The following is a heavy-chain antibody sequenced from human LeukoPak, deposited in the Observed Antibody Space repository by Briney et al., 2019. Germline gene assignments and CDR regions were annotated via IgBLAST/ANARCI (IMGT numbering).Heavy chain of an antibody. CDR1: VGSFSGYY. CDR2: INHSGST. CDR3: ARNGAVDWDAEYAFDI. V-gene: IGHV4-34*01. D-gene: IGHD3/OR15-3a*01. J-gene: IGHJ3*02. Sequence: SETLSLTCAVYVGSFSGYYWSWIRQPPGKGLEWIGEINHSGSTNYNPSLKSRVTISVDTSKNQFSLKLSSVTAADTAVYYCARNGAVDWDAEYAFDIWGQGTWVTVSS.